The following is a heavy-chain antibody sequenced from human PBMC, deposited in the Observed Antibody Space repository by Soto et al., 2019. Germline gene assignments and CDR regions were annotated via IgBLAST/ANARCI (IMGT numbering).Heavy chain of an antibody. CDR2: IYYSGST. Sequence: SETLSITCTVSGGSISSYYWSWIRQPPGKGLEWIGYIYYSGSTNYNPSLKSRVTISVDTSKNQFSLKLSSVTAADTAVYYCARMDTAMVHFDYWGQGTLVTVSS. J-gene: IGHJ4*02. CDR3: ARMDTAMVHFDY. V-gene: IGHV4-59*12. CDR1: GGSISSYY. D-gene: IGHD5-18*01.